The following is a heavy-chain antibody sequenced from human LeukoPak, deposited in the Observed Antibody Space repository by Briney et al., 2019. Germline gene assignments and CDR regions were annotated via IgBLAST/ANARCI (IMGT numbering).Heavy chain of an antibody. J-gene: IGHJ6*04. V-gene: IGHV1-18*04. CDR1: GYTFTSYG. Sequence: ASVKVSCKASGYTFTSYGIRWVRQAPGQGLEWMGWISAYNGNTNYAQKLQRRVTMTTDTSTSTAYMELRSLRSDDTAVYYCARDRRLLWFGPPYYYYGMDVWGKGTTVTVSS. CDR2: ISAYNGNT. D-gene: IGHD3-10*01. CDR3: ARDRRLLWFGPPYYYYGMDV.